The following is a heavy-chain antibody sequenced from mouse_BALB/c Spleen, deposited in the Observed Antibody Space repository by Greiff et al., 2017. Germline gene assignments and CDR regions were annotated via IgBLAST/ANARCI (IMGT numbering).Heavy chain of an antibody. CDR3: ARHPPLYYYGSSPFYDAMDY. CDR2: ISSGGGST. V-gene: IGHV5-12-1*01. Sequence: EVKLQESGGGLVKPGGSLKLSCAASGFAFSSYDMSWVRQTPEKRLEWVAYISSGGGSTYYPDTVKGRFTISRDNAKNTLYLQMSSLKSEDTAMYYCARHPPLYYYGSSPFYDAMDYWGQGTSVTVSS. CDR1: GFAFSSYD. D-gene: IGHD1-1*01. J-gene: IGHJ4*01.